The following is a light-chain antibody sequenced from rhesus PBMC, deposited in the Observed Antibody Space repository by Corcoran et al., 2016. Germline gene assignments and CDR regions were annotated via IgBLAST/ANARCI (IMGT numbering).Light chain of an antibody. CDR1: QGISNA. CDR3: QQRNNYPLT. Sequence: DIQMTQSPSSLSASVGDKVTISCRASQGISNALAWYPQKQGKAPKLLIYGASNLESGVPSRFSGSGAVTDFTLTISSLQPEDVAVYYGQQRNNYPLTFGGGTKVEIK. J-gene: IGKJ4*01. V-gene: IGKV1-33*01. CDR2: GAS.